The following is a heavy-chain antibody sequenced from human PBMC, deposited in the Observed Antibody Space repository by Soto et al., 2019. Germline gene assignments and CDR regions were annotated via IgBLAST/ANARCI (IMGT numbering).Heavy chain of an antibody. J-gene: IGHJ4*02. CDR1: GYTFNSFW. Sequence: GESLKISCQGSGYTFNSFWIGWVRQMPGEGLEWMGLMFPWTSDTRYSPSFQGHVSISVDRSTGTGYLQWNSLKASDTAMYYCVTTRDGTTFFPHWGQGTPVTVSS. V-gene: IGHV5-51*01. CDR3: VTTRDGTTFFPH. D-gene: IGHD1-7*01. CDR2: MFPWTSDT.